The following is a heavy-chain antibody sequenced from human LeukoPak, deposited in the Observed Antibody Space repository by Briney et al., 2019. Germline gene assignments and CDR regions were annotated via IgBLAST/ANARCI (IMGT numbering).Heavy chain of an antibody. CDR2: IYPGDSDT. CDR1: GYSFTSYW. J-gene: IGHJ3*02. D-gene: IGHD2-2*01. V-gene: IGHV5-51*01. CDR3: ARHCSSTSCYAFDI. Sequence: GESLKISCKGTGYSFTSYWIGWVRQMPGKGLEWMGTIYPGDSDTRYSPSFQGQVTISADKSISTAYLQWSSLKASDTAMYYCARHCSSTSCYAFDIWGQGTMVTVSP.